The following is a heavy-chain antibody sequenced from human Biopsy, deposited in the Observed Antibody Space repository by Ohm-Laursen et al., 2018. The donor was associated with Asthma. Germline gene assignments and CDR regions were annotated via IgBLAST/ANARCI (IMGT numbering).Heavy chain of an antibody. J-gene: IGHJ3*02. CDR1: GFTFSDYY. CDR3: AKERYYDFWSGYPI. D-gene: IGHD3-3*01. V-gene: IGHV3-11*04. Sequence: SLRLSCTASGFTFSDYYMSWIRQAPGKGLEWVSYISSSGATIYYADSVRGRFTISRDNAKNSLYLQMNSLRAEDTAVYYCAKERYYDFWSGYPIWGQGTMVTVSS. CDR2: ISSSGATI.